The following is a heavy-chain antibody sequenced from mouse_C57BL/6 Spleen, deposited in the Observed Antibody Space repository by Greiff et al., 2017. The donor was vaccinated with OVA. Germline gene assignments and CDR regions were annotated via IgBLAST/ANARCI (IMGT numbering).Heavy chain of an antibody. D-gene: IGHD2-4*01. CDR3: ARREMSYYEYDEDFAY. Sequence: VQLQQPGTELVKPGASVKLSCKASGYTFTSYWMHWVKQRPGQGLEWIGNITPSNGGTNYNEKFKSKATLTVDKSSSTDYMQLSSLTSEDSAVYYCARREMSYYEYDEDFAYWGQGTLVTVSA. J-gene: IGHJ3*01. CDR1: GYTFTSYW. V-gene: IGHV1-53*01. CDR2: ITPSNGGT.